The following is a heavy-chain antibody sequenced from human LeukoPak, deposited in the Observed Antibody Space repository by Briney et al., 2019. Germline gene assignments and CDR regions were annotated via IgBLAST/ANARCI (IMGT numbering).Heavy chain of an antibody. CDR2: ISYDGSNK. Sequence: GGSLRLSCAASGFTFSSYAMHWVRQAPGKGLEWVSVISYDGSNKYYADSVKGRFTISRDNSKNTLYLQMNSLRAEDTAVYYCARGPYYASWGQGTLVTVSS. CDR1: GFTFSSYA. D-gene: IGHD3-3*01. J-gene: IGHJ5*02. V-gene: IGHV3-30-3*01. CDR3: ARGPYYAS.